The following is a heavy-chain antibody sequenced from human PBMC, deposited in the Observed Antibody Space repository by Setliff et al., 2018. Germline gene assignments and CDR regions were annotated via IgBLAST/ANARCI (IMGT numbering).Heavy chain of an antibody. CDR1: GYTFSDYG. D-gene: IGHD2-2*01. CDR2: ISPYTGNT. J-gene: IGHJ4*02. V-gene: IGHV1-18*01. Sequence: ASVKVSCKASGYTFSDYGISWVRQAPGQGLEWMGWISPYTGNTFYAPQFQGRVIMTTDTSTNTAYMELRSLRFDDTAVYYCERLVRYCTTTSCQRTSGDDFWGQGTLVTVSS. CDR3: ERLVRYCTTTSCQRTSGDDF.